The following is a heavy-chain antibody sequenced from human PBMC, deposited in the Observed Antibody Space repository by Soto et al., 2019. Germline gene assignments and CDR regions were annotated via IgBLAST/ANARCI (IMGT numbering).Heavy chain of an antibody. J-gene: IGHJ6*02. CDR2: INPNSGGT. V-gene: IGHV1-2*02. Sequence: ASVKVSCKASGYTCTGYYMHWVRQAPGQGLEWMGRINPNSGGTNHAQKFQGRVTMTRDTSISTAYMELSRLRSDDTAVYYCAREQRYGMDVWGQGTTGTVSS. CDR3: AREQRYGMDV. CDR1: GYTCTGYY.